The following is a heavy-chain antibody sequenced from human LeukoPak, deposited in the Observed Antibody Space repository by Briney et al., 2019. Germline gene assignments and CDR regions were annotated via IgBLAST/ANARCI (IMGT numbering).Heavy chain of an antibody. CDR3: ARDRDHDFWSGYFDY. Sequence: GGSLRLSCAASGFTFSSYAMHWVRQAPGKGLEWVAVISYDGSNKYYADSVKGRFTISRDNSKNTLYLQMNSLRAEDTAVYYCARDRDHDFWSGYFDYWGQGTLVTVSS. D-gene: IGHD3-3*01. CDR2: ISYDGSNK. V-gene: IGHV3-30*01. J-gene: IGHJ4*02. CDR1: GFTFSSYA.